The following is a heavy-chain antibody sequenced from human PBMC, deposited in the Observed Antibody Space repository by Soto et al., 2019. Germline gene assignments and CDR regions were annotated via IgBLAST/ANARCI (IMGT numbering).Heavy chain of an antibody. Sequence: QVQLQESGPGLVKPSETLSLTCTVSGGSVNSGSYYWNWIRQPPGKGLEWIGYIHYSGNTKYNPSRKSRVTISVDTSKNQFSLKLTSVTAADTAVYYCATHPSWAPERFDPWGQGTLVTVSS. D-gene: IGHD2-2*01. V-gene: IGHV4-61*01. CDR1: GGSVNSGSYY. CDR3: ATHPSWAPERFDP. J-gene: IGHJ5*02. CDR2: IHYSGNT.